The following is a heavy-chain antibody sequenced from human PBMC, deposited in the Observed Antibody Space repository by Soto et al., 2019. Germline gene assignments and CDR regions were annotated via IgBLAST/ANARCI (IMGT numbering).Heavy chain of an antibody. V-gene: IGHV1-46*01. CDR2: INPSGGGT. D-gene: IGHD5-18*01. Sequence: ASVKVSCKASGYTFTSYYMHWVRQAPGQGLEWMGIINPSGGGTNYVQKFQGRVAMTRDTSTSTVYMELSSLRSEDTAVYYCAATNELWSHFNYWGQGTLVTVSS. J-gene: IGHJ4*02. CDR3: AATNELWSHFNY. CDR1: GYTFTSYY.